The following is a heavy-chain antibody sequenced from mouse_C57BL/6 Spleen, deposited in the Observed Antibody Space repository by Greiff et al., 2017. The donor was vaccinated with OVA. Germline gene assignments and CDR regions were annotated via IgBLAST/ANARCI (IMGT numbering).Heavy chain of an antibody. D-gene: IGHD2-4*01. V-gene: IGHV5-6*01. CDR3: ASFYDYDVGGYAMDY. Sequence: EVQLVESGGDLVKPGGSLKLSCAASGFTFSSYGMSWVRQTPDKRLEWVATISSGGSYTYYPDSVKGRFTISRDNAKNTLYLQMSSLKSEDTAMYYCASFYDYDVGGYAMDYWGQGTSVTVSS. CDR2: ISSGGSYT. CDR1: GFTFSSYG. J-gene: IGHJ4*01.